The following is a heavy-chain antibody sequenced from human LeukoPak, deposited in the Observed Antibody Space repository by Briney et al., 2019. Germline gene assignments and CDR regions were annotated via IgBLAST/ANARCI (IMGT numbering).Heavy chain of an antibody. D-gene: IGHD5-18*01. CDR1: GFTFSSYA. Sequence: GGSLRLSCAASGFTFSSYAMSWVRQAPGKGLEWVSAISGSGGSTYYADSVKGRFTIFRDNSKNTLYLQMNSLRAEDTAVYYCAKDLGGYSYGPQGYYGMDVWGQGTTVTVSS. J-gene: IGHJ6*02. CDR2: ISGSGGST. CDR3: AKDLGGYSYGPQGYYGMDV. V-gene: IGHV3-23*01.